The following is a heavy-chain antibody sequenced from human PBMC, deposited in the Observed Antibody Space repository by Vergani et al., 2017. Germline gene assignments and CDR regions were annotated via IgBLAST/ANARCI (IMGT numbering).Heavy chain of an antibody. D-gene: IGHD6-19*01. CDR1: GFTFDDYG. Sequence: EVQLVESGGGVVRPGGSLRLSCAASGFTFDDYGMSWVRQAPGKGLEWVSFISWDGGSTYYADSVKGRFTISRDNSKNSLYLQMNSLRTEDTALYYCAKDISGWTEYYYYYYGMDVWGQGTTVTVSS. V-gene: IGHV3-43*02. CDR3: AKDISGWTEYYYYYYGMDV. J-gene: IGHJ6*02. CDR2: ISWDGGST.